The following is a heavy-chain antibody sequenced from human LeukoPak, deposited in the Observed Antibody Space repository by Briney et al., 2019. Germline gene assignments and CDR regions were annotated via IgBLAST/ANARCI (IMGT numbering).Heavy chain of an antibody. J-gene: IGHJ4*02. CDR3: ARDLRQDHFDY. V-gene: IGHV4-39*07. CDR2: IYYSGST. Sequence: KASETLSLTCTVSGGSISSSSYYWGWIRQPPGKGLEWIGSIYYSGSTYYNPSLKSRVTISVDRSKNQFSLKLSSVTAADTAVYYCARDLRQDHFDYWGQGTLVTVSS. CDR1: GGSISSSSYY.